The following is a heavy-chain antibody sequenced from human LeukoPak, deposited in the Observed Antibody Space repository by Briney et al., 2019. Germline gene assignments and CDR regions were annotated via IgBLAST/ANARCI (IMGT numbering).Heavy chain of an antibody. J-gene: IGHJ4*02. CDR3: GKWGYSSGYYYYDY. CDR1: GFTFSSNW. V-gene: IGHV3-7*02. Sequence: PGGSLRLSCAASGFTFSSNWMSWVRQAPEKGLEWVANIKQDGSKTNYVDYVKGRFSISRDNAKNSLYLQMNSVRAEDTAVYYCGKWGYSSGYYYYDYWGQGTLVTVSS. CDR2: IKQDGSKT. D-gene: IGHD6-19*01.